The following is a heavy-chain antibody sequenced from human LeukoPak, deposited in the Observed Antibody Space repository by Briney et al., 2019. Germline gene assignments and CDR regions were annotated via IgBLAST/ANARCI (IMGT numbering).Heavy chain of an antibody. CDR1: GFTFSSYT. CDR2: IHNGGGTT. J-gene: IGHJ4*02. V-gene: IGHV3-23*01. D-gene: IGHD3-22*01. Sequence: GGSLRLSCTASGFTFSSYTMNWVRQAPGKGLEWVSAIHNGGGTTSYADSVKGRFTISRDNSKNTLYLQMNSLRAEDTAVYYCAKGQEYYYDSSGIIWGQGTLVTVSS. CDR3: AKGQEYYYDSSGII.